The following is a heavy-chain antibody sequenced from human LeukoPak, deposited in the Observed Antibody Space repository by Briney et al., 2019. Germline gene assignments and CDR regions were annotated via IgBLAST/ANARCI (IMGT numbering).Heavy chain of an antibody. J-gene: IGHJ4*02. CDR2: IYYIRNT. Sequence: SETLSLTCTVSGGSVGSAGYYWSWIRQPPGGGLEWIGYIYYIRNTNYNPSLKSRVTMSLAPSKNQFSLKLNSVTAADTAVNYCARTQSQSGSYRYYFGYWGQGTLVTVSS. CDR3: ARTQSQSGSYRYYFGY. D-gene: IGHD1-26*01. CDR1: GGSVGSAGYY. V-gene: IGHV4-61*08.